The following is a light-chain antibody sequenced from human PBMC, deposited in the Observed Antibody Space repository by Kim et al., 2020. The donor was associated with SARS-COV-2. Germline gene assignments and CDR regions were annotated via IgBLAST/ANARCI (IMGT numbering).Light chain of an antibody. Sequence: VTISCTGSSSTSGAGFDLHWYQRLPGTAPKPLIYGNSDRPSGVPDRFSGSKSGTSAYLAITGLQAEDEADYYCQSYDSSLSGRYVFGTGTKVTVL. CDR2: GNS. V-gene: IGLV1-40*01. CDR1: SSTSGAGFD. CDR3: QSYDSSLSGRYV. J-gene: IGLJ1*01.